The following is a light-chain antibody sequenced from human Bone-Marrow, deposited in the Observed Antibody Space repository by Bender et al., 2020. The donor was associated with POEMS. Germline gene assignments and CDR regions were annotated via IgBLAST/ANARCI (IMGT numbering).Light chain of an antibody. Sequence: SSVLTQPPSVSVAPGQTARISCGGNNIGTESVQWSQQRPGQAPLLVVFDDRDRPSGIPARLSGSKSGNKATLTVSWVEAGDEAEYFCQVCDNSRRHSVFGGETKLTVL. CDR1: NIGTES. CDR3: QVCDNSRRHSV. J-gene: IGLJ3*02. CDR2: DDR. V-gene: IGLV3-21*02.